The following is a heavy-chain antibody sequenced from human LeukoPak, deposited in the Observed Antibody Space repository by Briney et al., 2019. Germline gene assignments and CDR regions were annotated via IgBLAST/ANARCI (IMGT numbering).Heavy chain of an antibody. V-gene: IGHV3-53*01. CDR2: IYSGGST. J-gene: IGHJ3*02. CDR3: ARTPAPDYYDSSGYYYGGAFDI. CDR1: GFTFSNYA. D-gene: IGHD3-22*01. Sequence: PGGSLRLSCAASGFTFSNYAMSWVRQAPGKGLGWVSVIYSGGSTYYADSVKGRFTISRDNSKNTLYLQMNSLRAEDTAVYYCARTPAPDYYDSSGYYYGGAFDIWGQGTMVTVSS.